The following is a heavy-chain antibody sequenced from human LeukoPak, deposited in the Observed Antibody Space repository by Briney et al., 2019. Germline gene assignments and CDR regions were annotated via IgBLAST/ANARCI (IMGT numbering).Heavy chain of an antibody. Sequence: GGSLRLSCAASGFRFSDYWMHWVRQGPGKGPEWLSRTSKDGSDTFYADAAKGRFTASRDNAKNTVYLQVTNVRPEDTAVYYCARGGYSGSYYRFSWGQGALVTVAS. D-gene: IGHD6-25*01. V-gene: IGHV3-74*01. J-gene: IGHJ4*02. CDR3: ARGGYSGSYYRFS. CDR1: GFRFSDYW. CDR2: TSKDGSDT.